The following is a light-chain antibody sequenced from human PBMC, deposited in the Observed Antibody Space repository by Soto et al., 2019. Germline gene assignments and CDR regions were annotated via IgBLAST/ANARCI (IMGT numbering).Light chain of an antibody. J-gene: IGLJ3*02. CDR2: RND. V-gene: IGLV1-47*01. CDR3: AAWDASLSALV. CDR1: SSNIESNY. Sequence: QSVLTQPPSASGTPGQRVTISCSGSSSNIESNYVYWYQQLPGSAPKLLIYRNDQRPSGVPDRFSGSKSGTSASLAISGLRSEDEADYYCAAWDASLSALVFGGGTKLTVL.